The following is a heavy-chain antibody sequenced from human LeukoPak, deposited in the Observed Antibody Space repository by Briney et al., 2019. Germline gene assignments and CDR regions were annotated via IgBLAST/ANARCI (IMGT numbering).Heavy chain of an antibody. CDR2: INHSGST. Sequence: SETLSLTCAVYGGSFSGYYWSWIRQPPGKGLEWIGEINHSGSTNYNPSLKSRVTISVDTSKNQFSLKLSSVTAADTAVYYCARDGYSSGPDAFDTWGQGTMVTVSS. CDR1: GGSFSGYY. V-gene: IGHV4-34*01. CDR3: ARDGYSSGPDAFDT. D-gene: IGHD6-19*01. J-gene: IGHJ3*02.